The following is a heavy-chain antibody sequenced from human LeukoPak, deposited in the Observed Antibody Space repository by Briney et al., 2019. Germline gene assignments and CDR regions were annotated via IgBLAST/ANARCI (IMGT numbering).Heavy chain of an antibody. J-gene: IGHJ4*02. CDR2: MNPNSGNT. CDR1: GYTFTSYD. D-gene: IGHD3-16*02. Sequence: ASVKVSCKASGYTFTSYDINWVRQATGQGLEWMGWMNPNSGNTGYAQKFQGRVTMTRNTSISTAYMELSSLRSEDTAVYYCATLAYDYVWGSYRYGPAYFDYWGQGTLVTVSS. CDR3: ATLAYDYVWGSYRYGPAYFDY. V-gene: IGHV1-8*01.